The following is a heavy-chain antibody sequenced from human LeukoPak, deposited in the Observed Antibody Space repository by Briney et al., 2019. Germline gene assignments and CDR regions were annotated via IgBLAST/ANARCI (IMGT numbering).Heavy chain of an antibody. Sequence: GASVTVSCKASGGTFSSYAISWVRQAPGQGLEWMGGIIPIFGTANYAQKFQGRVTITADESTSTAYMELSSLRSEDTALYYCAYEGATVTPPGVWGQGTTVTVSS. CDR1: GGTFSSYA. V-gene: IGHV1-69*13. CDR3: AYEGATVTPPGV. J-gene: IGHJ6*02. D-gene: IGHD4-17*01. CDR2: IIPIFGTA.